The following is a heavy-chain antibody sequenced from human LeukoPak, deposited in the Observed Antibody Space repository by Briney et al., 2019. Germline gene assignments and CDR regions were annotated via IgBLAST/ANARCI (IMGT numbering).Heavy chain of an antibody. CDR3: VRTPRGYSYGYYFDY. D-gene: IGHD5-18*01. CDR1: GLTFDDYA. CDR2: ISWNSGSI. V-gene: IGHV3-9*01. J-gene: IGHJ4*02. Sequence: SGGSLRLSCAASGLTFDDYAMHWVRQAPGKGLEWVSGISWNSGSIGYADSVKGRFTISRDNAKNSLYLQMNSLRAEDTALYYCVRTPRGYSYGYYFDYWGQGTLVTVSS.